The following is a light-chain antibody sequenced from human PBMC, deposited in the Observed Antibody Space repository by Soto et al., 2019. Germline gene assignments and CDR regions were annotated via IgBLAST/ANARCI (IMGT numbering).Light chain of an antibody. CDR3: TSFTSSHTYV. Sequence: HSALTQPASVSGSPGQSITISCTGTSSDVGGYNFVSWYQQHPDKAPRLMIYEVSNRPSGVSNRFSGSKSGNTASLTISGLQAEDEADYYCTSFTSSHTYVFGTGTKVTVL. CDR1: SSDVGGYNF. V-gene: IGLV2-14*01. J-gene: IGLJ1*01. CDR2: EVS.